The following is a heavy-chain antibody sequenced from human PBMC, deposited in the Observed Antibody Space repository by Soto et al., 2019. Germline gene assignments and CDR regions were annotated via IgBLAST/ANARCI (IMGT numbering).Heavy chain of an antibody. Sequence: LGESLKISCKGSGYSFTSYWISWVRQMPGKGLEWMGRIDPSDSYTNYSPSFQGHVTISADKSISTAYLQWSSLKASDTAMYYCARGSYSSSWYDRIEGFDPWGQGTLVTVSS. CDR2: IDPSDSYT. J-gene: IGHJ5*02. CDR1: GYSFTSYW. CDR3: ARGSYSSSWYDRIEGFDP. V-gene: IGHV5-10-1*01. D-gene: IGHD6-13*01.